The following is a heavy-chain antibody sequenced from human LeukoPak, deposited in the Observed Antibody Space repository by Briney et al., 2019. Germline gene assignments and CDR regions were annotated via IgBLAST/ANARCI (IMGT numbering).Heavy chain of an antibody. CDR2: ISTSSSYI. Sequence: GGSPRLSCAASGFNLGAYTMNWVRQAPGKGLEWVSSISTSSSYIYYADSVKGRFTTSRGNAENSLYLQMHSLRVEDTALYYCARDDNWNAKPFDFWGQGTLVTVSS. J-gene: IGHJ4*02. V-gene: IGHV3-21*01. CDR1: GFNLGAYT. D-gene: IGHD1-20*01. CDR3: ARDDNWNAKPFDF.